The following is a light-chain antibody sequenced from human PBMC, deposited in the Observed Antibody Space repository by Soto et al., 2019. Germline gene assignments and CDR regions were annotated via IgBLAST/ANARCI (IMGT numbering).Light chain of an antibody. Sequence: NFMLTQPHSVSESPGKTVTISCTRSSDSIASNYVQWYQQRPGSSPTIVIFESNQRPSGVPDRFSGSIDSSSNSASLTISPLRTEDEADYYCQSFDTSSRVFGGGTKLTVL. V-gene: IGLV6-57*01. CDR1: SDSIASNY. J-gene: IGLJ3*02. CDR2: ESN. CDR3: QSFDTSSRV.